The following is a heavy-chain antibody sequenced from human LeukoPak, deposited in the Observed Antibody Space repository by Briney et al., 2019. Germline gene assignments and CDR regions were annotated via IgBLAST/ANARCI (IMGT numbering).Heavy chain of an antibody. V-gene: IGHV3-21*04. J-gene: IGHJ4*02. CDR1: GFTFNKYT. CDR2: ISTSSSYI. D-gene: IGHD5-12*01. Sequence: PGGSLRLSCAASGFTFNKYTMNWVRQAPGKGLEWVSSISTSSSYIYYADSVKGRFTISRDNAKNSLYLQMNSLRVEDTAMYYCARSRDYDYVDYDYWGQGTLVTVSS. CDR3: ARSRDYDYVDYDY.